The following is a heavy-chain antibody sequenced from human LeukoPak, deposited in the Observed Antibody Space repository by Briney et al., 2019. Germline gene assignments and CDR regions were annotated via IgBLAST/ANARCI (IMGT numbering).Heavy chain of an antibody. CDR3: ARAALTSTGTRYFLH. CDR1: GYAFTTHG. V-gene: IGHV1-18*03. Sequence: ASVKVSCKASGYAFTTHGITWVRQAPGQGPAWMGWISAYNGNTKYAQKLQGRVTMTTDTSTSTAYMELRSLRSDDMAVYYCARAALTSTGTRYFLHWGQGTLVTVSS. D-gene: IGHD1/OR15-1a*01. J-gene: IGHJ1*01. CDR2: ISAYNGNT.